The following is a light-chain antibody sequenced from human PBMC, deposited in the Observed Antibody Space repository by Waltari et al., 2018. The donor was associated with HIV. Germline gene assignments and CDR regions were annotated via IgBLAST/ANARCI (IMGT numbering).Light chain of an antibody. V-gene: IGLV2-14*03. CDR3: ASYTVNSTGV. CDR2: DVN. Sequence: QSALSQPASVSASPGQSVALSCSGSASDIGRYNYFSWYQQHPDKTPRLILFDVNNRPSGISDRFSGSKSGTTASLTISTVETDDEADYYCASYTVNSTGVFGSGTKLTVL. J-gene: IGLJ1*01. CDR1: ASDIGRYNY.